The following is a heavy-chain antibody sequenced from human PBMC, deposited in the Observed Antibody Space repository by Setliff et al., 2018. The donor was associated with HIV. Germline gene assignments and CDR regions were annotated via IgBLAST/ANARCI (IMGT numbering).Heavy chain of an antibody. D-gene: IGHD5-18*01. J-gene: IGHJ4*02. Sequence: SETLSLTCAVSGGSISSSNWWSWVRQPPGKGLEWIGEIYHSGSTNYNPSLKSRVTISVDKSKNQFSLKLSSVTAADTAVYYCARVGYSYGAYYFDYWGQGTLVTVSS. V-gene: IGHV4-4*02. CDR3: ARVGYSYGAYYFDY. CDR2: IYHSGST. CDR1: GGSISSSNW.